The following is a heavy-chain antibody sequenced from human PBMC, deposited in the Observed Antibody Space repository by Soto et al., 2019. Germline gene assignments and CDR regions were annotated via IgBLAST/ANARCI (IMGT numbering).Heavy chain of an antibody. CDR1: GFTFSSYA. Sequence: HPGGSLRLSCAASGFTFSSYAMSWVRQAPGKGLEWVSAISGSGGSTYYADSVKGRFTISRDNSKNTLYLQMNSLRAEDTAVYYCAKDHGWTIAVADNYFDYWGQGTLVTVS. J-gene: IGHJ4*02. V-gene: IGHV3-23*01. CDR3: AKDHGWTIAVADNYFDY. D-gene: IGHD6-19*01. CDR2: ISGSGGST.